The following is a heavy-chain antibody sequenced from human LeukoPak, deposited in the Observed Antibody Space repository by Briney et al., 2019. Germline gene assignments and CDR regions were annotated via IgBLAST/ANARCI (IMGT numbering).Heavy chain of an antibody. CDR2: INHSGST. D-gene: IGHD3-22*01. J-gene: IGHJ4*02. CDR3: ARALYDSSGYTY. V-gene: IGHV4-34*01. CDR1: GGSFSGYY. Sequence: PSETLSLTCAVYGGSFSGYYWSWIRQPPGKGLEWIGEINHSGSTNYNPSLKSRVTISVDTSKNQFSLKPSSVTAADTAVYYCARALYDSSGYTYWGQGTLVTVSS.